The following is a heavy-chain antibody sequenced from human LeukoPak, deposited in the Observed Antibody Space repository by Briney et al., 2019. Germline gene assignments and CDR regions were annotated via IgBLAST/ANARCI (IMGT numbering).Heavy chain of an antibody. CDR1: GFTFTNYW. CDR3: VRDRDWAFDY. D-gene: IGHD2-21*02. V-gene: IGHV3-7*01. J-gene: IGHJ4*02. CDR2: IKQDRSEK. Sequence: GGSLRLSCAASGFTFTNYWMSWVRQAPGKGLELVANIKQDRSEKYYVDSVKGRFTISRDNAKNTVYLQMNSLRPEDTAVYYCVRDRDWAFDYWGQGSLVTVSS.